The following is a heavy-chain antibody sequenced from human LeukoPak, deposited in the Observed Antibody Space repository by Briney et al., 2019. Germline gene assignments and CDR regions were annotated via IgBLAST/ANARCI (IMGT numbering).Heavy chain of an antibody. V-gene: IGHV1-2*02. Sequence: GASVKVSCKASGYTFTGYYMHWVRQAPGQGLEWMGWINPNSGGTNYAQKFQGGVTMTRDTSISTAYMELSRLRSDDTAVYYCARDPNGVDAFDIWGQGTMVTVSS. CDR1: GYTFTGYY. CDR2: INPNSGGT. D-gene: IGHD2-8*01. J-gene: IGHJ3*02. CDR3: ARDPNGVDAFDI.